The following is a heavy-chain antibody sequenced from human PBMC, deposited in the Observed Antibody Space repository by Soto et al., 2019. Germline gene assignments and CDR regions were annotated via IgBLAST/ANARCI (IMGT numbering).Heavy chain of an antibody. CDR2: ISYDDTKK. V-gene: IGHV3-30-3*01. Sequence: GGSLILSCAASGFTFSSYPLHWVRQAPGKGLEWVAFISYDDTKKYNTESVKGRFTISRDNSKNTLYLQMNGLTAEDTALYYCAKARFMAPNYDFWNGYDYYFDSWGQGTLVTVSS. J-gene: IGHJ4*02. D-gene: IGHD3-3*01. CDR3: AKARFMAPNYDFWNGYDYYFDS. CDR1: GFTFSSYP.